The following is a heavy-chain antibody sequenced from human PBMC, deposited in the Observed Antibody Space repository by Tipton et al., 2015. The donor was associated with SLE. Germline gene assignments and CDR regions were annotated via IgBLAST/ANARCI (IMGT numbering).Heavy chain of an antibody. J-gene: IGHJ3*01. CDR3: TRVGEKDGNEGFDV. V-gene: IGHV1-69*08. CDR2: IIPVLIDA. Sequence: QVQLVQSGAEVKKPGASVKVSCKASGYTFKSYTIGWVRHAPGQSLEWMGRIIPVLIDADYAQNFQGSVTMATDESTSTAYLELRSGGADGTPKYYCTRVGEKDGNEGFDVGGRGTWVTVSS. D-gene: IGHD3-10*01. CDR1: GYTFKSYT.